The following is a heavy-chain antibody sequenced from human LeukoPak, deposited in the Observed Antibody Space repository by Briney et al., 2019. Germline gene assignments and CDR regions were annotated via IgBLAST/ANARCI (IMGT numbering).Heavy chain of an antibody. CDR3: APLYSNYYIDY. J-gene: IGHJ4*02. V-gene: IGHV3-23*01. Sequence: GGSLRLSCAASGFTFSGYAMSWVRQAPGKGLEWVSAISGSGGSTYYADSVKGRFTISRDNSKNTLYLQMNSLRAEDTAVYCCAPLYSNYYIDYWGQGTLVTVSS. CDR2: ISGSGGST. CDR1: GFTFSGYA. D-gene: IGHD4-11*01.